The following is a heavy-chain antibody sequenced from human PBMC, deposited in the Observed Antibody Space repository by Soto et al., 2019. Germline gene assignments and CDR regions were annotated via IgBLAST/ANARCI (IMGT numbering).Heavy chain of an antibody. V-gene: IGHV1-69*12. CDR2: IIPIFGTA. D-gene: IGHD3-10*01. CDR1: GGTFSSYA. Sequence: QVQLVQSGAEVKKPGSSVKVSCKASGGTFSSYAISWVRQAPGQGLEWMGGIIPIFGTANYAQKFQGRVTITADESTSTAYIELSSLRSEDTAVYYCARGSPPSGGGHFDYWGQGTLVTVSS. J-gene: IGHJ4*02. CDR3: ARGSPPSGGGHFDY.